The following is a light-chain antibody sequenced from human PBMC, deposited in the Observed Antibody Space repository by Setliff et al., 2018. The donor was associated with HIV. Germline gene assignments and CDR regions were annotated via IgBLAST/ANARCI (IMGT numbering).Light chain of an antibody. CDR1: SSDVGGYSY. V-gene: IGLV2-14*01. CDR2: EVG. Sequence: QSVLTQPASVSGSPGQSITISCTGTSSDVGGYSYVSWYQQHPGKAPKLIIYEVGNRPSGVSNRFSGSKSGNTASLTISGLQAEDEADYYCSSYAITNTLPFGTGTKVTVL. J-gene: IGLJ1*01. CDR3: SSYAITNTLP.